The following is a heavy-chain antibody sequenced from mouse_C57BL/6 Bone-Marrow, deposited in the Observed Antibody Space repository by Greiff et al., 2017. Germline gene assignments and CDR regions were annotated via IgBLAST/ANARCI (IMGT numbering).Heavy chain of an antibody. J-gene: IGHJ1*03. CDR1: GYTFTSYW. V-gene: IGHV1-50*01. CDR2: IDPSDSYT. CDR3: ARRYYGTNYSCWYFDV. D-gene: IGHD1-1*01. Sequence: QVQLKQPGAELVKPGASVKLSCKASGYTFTSYWMQWVKQRPGQGLEWIGEIDPSDSYTNYNQKFKGKATLTVDTSSSTAYMQLSSLTSEDSAVYYCARRYYGTNYSCWYFDVWGTGTTVTVSS.